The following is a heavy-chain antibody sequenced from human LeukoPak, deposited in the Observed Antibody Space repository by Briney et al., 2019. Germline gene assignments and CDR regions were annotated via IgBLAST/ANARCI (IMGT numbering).Heavy chain of an antibody. D-gene: IGHD2-21*01. V-gene: IGHV4-39*07. CDR1: GGSISSSSYY. J-gene: IGHJ3*02. Sequence: SETLSLTCTVSGGSISSSSYYWAWIRQPPGKGLEYIGSVYYTRTTYYNPSLKSRVTISADRSKNQFSLKLSSVTAADTAVYYCARESPYCGGDCPPGVDIWGQGTMVTVSS. CDR3: ARESPYCGGDCPPGVDI. CDR2: VYYTRTT.